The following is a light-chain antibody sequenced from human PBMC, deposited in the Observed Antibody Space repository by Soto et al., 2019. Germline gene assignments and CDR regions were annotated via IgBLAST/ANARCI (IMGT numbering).Light chain of an antibody. CDR2: DAS. CDR3: QQRSNWPLT. Sequence: EIVLTQSPATLSLSPGERATLSCRASQSVSSYIAWYQQIPGQAPRLLIYDASNRATGIPARFSGSGSGTDFTLTISSLEPEDFAVYYCQQRSNWPLTFGGGTKVEIK. J-gene: IGKJ4*01. CDR1: QSVSSY. V-gene: IGKV3-11*01.